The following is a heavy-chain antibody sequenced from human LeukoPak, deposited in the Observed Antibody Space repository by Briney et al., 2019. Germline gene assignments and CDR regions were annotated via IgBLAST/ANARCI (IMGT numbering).Heavy chain of an antibody. V-gene: IGHV6-1*01. J-gene: IGHJ6*03. CDR1: GDSVSSNSAA. Sequence: SQTLSLTCAISGDSVSSNSAAWNWIRQSPSRGLEWLGRTYYRSKWYNDYAVSVKSRITINPDTSKNQFSLQLNSVTPEDTAVYYCAREYYYGSGSYFSYYMDVWGKGTTVTISS. D-gene: IGHD3-10*01. CDR2: TYYRSKWYN. CDR3: AREYYYGSGSYFSYYMDV.